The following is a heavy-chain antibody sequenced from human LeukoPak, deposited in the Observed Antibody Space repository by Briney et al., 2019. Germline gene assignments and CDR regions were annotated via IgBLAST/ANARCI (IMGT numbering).Heavy chain of an antibody. CDR3: AKDLSPGPD. CDR2: IIGGGGTT. CDR1: GFTFSSYS. Sequence: PGGSLRLSCAASGFTFSSYSMSWVRQAPGKGLEWVSAIIGGGGTTYYPDSVKGRFTISRDNSKNTLFLQMSSLRAEDTAVYYCAKDLSPGPDWGQGTLVTVSS. J-gene: IGHJ4*02. V-gene: IGHV3-23*01.